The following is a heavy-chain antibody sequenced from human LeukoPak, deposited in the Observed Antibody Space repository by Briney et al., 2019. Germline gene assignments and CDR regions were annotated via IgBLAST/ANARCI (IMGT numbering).Heavy chain of an antibody. CDR3: ASQFWWAAVAGTTLDY. Sequence: PGGSLRLSCIASGFTFSSYRMSWVRQAPGGGLEWVANIKEDGSEKYYVDSVKGRFTISRDNAKISLYLQMNSLRAEDTAVYFRASQFWWAAVAGTTLDYWGQGTLVTVSS. D-gene: IGHD6-19*01. J-gene: IGHJ4*02. CDR1: GFTFSSYR. CDR2: IKEDGSEK. V-gene: IGHV3-7*05.